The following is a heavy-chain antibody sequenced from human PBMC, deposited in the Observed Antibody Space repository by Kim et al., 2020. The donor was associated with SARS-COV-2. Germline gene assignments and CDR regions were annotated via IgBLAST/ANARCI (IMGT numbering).Heavy chain of an antibody. J-gene: IGHJ2*01. D-gene: IGHD6-19*01. Sequence: YAVSVKSRITINPDTSKNQSSLQLNSVTPEDTAVYYCARDSSGLDWYFDLWGRGTLVTVSS. V-gene: IGHV6-1*01. CDR3: ARDSSGLDWYFDL.